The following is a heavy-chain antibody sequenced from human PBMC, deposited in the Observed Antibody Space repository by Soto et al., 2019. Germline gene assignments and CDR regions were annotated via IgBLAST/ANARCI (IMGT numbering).Heavy chain of an antibody. J-gene: IGHJ4*02. V-gene: IGHV3-33*05. CDR2: TSYDGSNN. CDR3: ARWGTTGGLDV. CDR1: GFTFGSDV. D-gene: IGHD3-16*01. Sequence: QVQLVDPGGGVAQPGRPWRLSGVGSGFTFGSDVLPWVRQAPGKGLEWVALTSYDGSNNFYGDSVKGRFTISRDNSRNTVELQMDSLRLEDTALYYCARWGTTGGLDVWGQGTLVSVSS.